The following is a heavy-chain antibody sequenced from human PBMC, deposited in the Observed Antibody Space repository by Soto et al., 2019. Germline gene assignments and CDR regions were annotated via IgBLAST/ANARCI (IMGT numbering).Heavy chain of an antibody. CDR2: ISYDGSNK. Sequence: QVQLVESGGGVVQPGRSLRLSCAASGFTFSSYAMHWVRQAPGKGLEWVAVISYDGSNKYYADSVKGRFTISRDNSKNTLYLQMNRLRAEDTSVYYCARGGYSGYGSFFDCWGQGTLVTVSS. CDR3: ARGGYSGYGSFFDC. D-gene: IGHD5-12*01. J-gene: IGHJ4*02. CDR1: GFTFSSYA. V-gene: IGHV3-30-3*01.